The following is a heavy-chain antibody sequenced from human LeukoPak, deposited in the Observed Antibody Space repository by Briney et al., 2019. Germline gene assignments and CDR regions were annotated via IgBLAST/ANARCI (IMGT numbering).Heavy chain of an antibody. CDR2: ISSSGSTI. Sequence: GGSLRLSCAASGFTFSSYEMNWVRQAPGKGLEWVSYISSSGSTIYYADSVKGRFTISRDNAKNSLYLQMNSLRGEDTAVYYCASEQLKTDYYYDSSGFCYWGQGTLVTVSS. V-gene: IGHV3-48*03. J-gene: IGHJ4*02. D-gene: IGHD3-22*01. CDR1: GFTFSSYE. CDR3: ASEQLKTDYYYDSSGFCY.